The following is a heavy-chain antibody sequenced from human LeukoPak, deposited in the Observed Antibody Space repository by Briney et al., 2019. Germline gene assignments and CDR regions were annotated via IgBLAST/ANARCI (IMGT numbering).Heavy chain of an antibody. J-gene: IGHJ5*02. D-gene: IGHD3-10*01. Sequence: SETLSLTCTVSGGSISSSVFYWGWIRQPPGKGLEWIGSLYFSGSTYHNPSLKSRVTMSVDTSKNQFSLKLTSMTAADTAVYYCARSGVAMVRGVLNPWGQGTLVTVSS. CDR1: GGSISSSVFY. V-gene: IGHV4-39*01. CDR2: LYFSGST. CDR3: ARSGVAMVRGVLNP.